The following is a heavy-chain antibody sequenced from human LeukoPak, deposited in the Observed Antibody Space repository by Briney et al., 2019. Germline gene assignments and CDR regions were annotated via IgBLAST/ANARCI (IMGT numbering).Heavy chain of an antibody. Sequence: SETLSLTCTVSGGSISRYFWSWIRQPPGKGLEWIGYIYYNGNTDYSPSLKSRVTISLDTSNQFSLKLTSVTAADTAVYYCAREPHNWGQGTLVTVSS. J-gene: IGHJ4*02. CDR2: IYYNGNT. V-gene: IGHV4-59*01. CDR1: GGSISRYF. CDR3: AREPHN.